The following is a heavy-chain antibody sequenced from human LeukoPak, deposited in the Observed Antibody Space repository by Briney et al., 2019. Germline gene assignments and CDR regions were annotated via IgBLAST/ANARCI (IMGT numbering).Heavy chain of an antibody. CDR1: RFTFSNYA. CDR2: ISYDGNSK. Sequence: GRSLRLSCAASRFTFSNYAIHWVRQAPGKGLEGVAVISYDGNSKYYADSVKGRFTISRDNSKNTLYLQMNSLRAEDTAVYYCAKEGERRSWYFLGYYFDYWGQGTLVTVSS. D-gene: IGHD6-13*01. J-gene: IGHJ4*02. V-gene: IGHV3-30-3*01. CDR3: AKEGERRSWYFLGYYFDY.